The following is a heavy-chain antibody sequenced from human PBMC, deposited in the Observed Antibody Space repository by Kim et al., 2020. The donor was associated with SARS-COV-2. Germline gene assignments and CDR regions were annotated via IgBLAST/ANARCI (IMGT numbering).Heavy chain of an antibody. D-gene: IGHD3-9*01. V-gene: IGHV4-59*13. CDR2: TYSSGTA. CDR1: GGYLGSYY. J-gene: IGHJ4*02. Sequence: SETLSLTCKVSGGYLGSYYWTWIRQAPGKGLEWIGYTYSSGTANYNPSLTGRVVISPDTSRNQVSLNVTSMTAADTAVYFCARGNVLTALDYWGRGTLVTVSS. CDR3: ARGNVLTALDY.